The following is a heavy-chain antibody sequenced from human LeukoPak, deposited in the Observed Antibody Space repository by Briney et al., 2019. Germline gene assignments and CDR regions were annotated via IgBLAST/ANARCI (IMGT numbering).Heavy chain of an antibody. V-gene: IGHV3-23*01. CDR2: VSGSGGST. D-gene: IGHD3-10*02. Sequence: GGSLRLSCAASGFTFSSYAMSWVRQAPGKGLEWVSAVSGSGGSTYYADSVKGRFTISRDNAKNSLYLQINSLRAEDTAVYYCAELGITMIGGVWGKGTTVTISS. CDR1: GFTFSSYA. J-gene: IGHJ6*04. CDR3: AELGITMIGGV.